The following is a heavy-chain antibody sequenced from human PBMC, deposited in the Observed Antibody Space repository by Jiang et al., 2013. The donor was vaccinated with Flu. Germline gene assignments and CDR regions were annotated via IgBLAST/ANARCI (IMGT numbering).Heavy chain of an antibody. J-gene: IGHJ3*02. D-gene: IGHD6-13*01. Sequence: SYINTISSHSSYAESVKGRITISRENDKNSLDLQMNSLRAEDAAVYYCARLNTGYSSSWFVDIWGQGTMVTVSS. CDR3: ARLNTGYSSSWFVDI. V-gene: IGHV3-11*06. CDR2: INTISSHS.